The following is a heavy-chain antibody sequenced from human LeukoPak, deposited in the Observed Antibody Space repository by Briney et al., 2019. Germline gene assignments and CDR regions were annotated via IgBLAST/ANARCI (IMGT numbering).Heavy chain of an antibody. CDR2: IYYSGST. CDR3: ARVKDIVVVPAARPFDY. Sequence: NPSETLSLTCTVSGGSISSGDYYWSWIRQPPGKGLEWIGYIYYSGSTYYNPSLKSRVTISVDTSKNQFSLKLSSVTAADTAVYHCARVKDIVVVPAARPFDYWGQGTLVTVSS. J-gene: IGHJ4*02. D-gene: IGHD2-2*01. CDR1: GGSISSGDYY. V-gene: IGHV4-30-4*01.